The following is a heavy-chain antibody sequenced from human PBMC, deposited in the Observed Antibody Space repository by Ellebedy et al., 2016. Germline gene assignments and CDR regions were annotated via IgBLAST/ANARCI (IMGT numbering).Heavy chain of an antibody. Sequence: SETLSLTXAVSGGSISSGGYSWSWIRQPPGKGLEWIGYIYHSGSTYYNPSLKSRVTISVDRSKNQFSLKLSSVTAADTAVYYCARHSSPRYDAFDIWGQGTMVTVSS. D-gene: IGHD3-22*01. CDR1: GGSISSGGYS. J-gene: IGHJ3*02. CDR3: ARHSSPRYDAFDI. V-gene: IGHV4-30-2*01. CDR2: IYHSGST.